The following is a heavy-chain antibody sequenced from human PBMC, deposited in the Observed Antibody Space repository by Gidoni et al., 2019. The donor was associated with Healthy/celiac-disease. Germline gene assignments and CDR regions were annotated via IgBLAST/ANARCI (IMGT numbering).Heavy chain of an antibody. CDR3: AHSHYDFCSGYVQG. J-gene: IGHJ4*02. D-gene: IGHD3-3*01. V-gene: IGHV2-5*01. CDR1: GFSLRTSGVG. Sequence: QITLKESGPTLVKPTQTLTLTCTCSGFSLRTSGVGVGWIRQPPGKALEWLALIYWNDVKRYSPSLKSRLTITKDTSKTQVVLTMTNMDPVDTATYYCAHSHYDFCSGYVQGWGQGTLVTVSS. CDR2: IYWNDVK.